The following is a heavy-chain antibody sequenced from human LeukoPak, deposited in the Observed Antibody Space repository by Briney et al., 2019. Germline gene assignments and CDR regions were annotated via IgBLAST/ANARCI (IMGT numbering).Heavy chain of an antibody. CDR2: IFYSGST. CDR3: ARRVWNTRYYFDY. Sequence: PSETLSLTCTVSGGSISSSSYYRGWIRQPPGKGLEWIGNIFYSGSTYYNPSLKSRVTISVDTSKNQFSLKLSSVTAADTAVYYCARRVWNTRYYFDYWGQGTLVTVSS. J-gene: IGHJ4*02. D-gene: IGHD1/OR15-1a*01. CDR1: GGSISSSSYY. V-gene: IGHV4-39*01.